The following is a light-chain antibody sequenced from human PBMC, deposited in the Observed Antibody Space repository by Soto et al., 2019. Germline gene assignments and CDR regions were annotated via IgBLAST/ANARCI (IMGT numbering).Light chain of an antibody. V-gene: IGKV3-20*01. Sequence: EIVLTQSPGTLSVSPGERATLSCRASQSVSGTYLAWYQQKPGQAPRLLIYGASGRAAGIPDRFSGSGFGTDVTIIISRLEPEDFAVYYWQQDGTSPPAYTFGQGTKLEIK. J-gene: IGKJ2*01. CDR1: QSVSGTY. CDR3: QQDGTSPPAYT. CDR2: GAS.